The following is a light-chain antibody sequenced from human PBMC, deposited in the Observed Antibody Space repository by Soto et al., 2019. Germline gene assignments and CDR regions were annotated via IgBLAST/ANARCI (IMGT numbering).Light chain of an antibody. CDR2: EVS. V-gene: IGLV2-14*01. Sequence: QSSPTQPASVSGSAGQPITISCTGTSSDVGGYNYVSWYQQHPGKAPKLMIYEVSNRPSGVSNRFSGSKSGNTASLTISGLQAEDEADYYCSSYTSSSTLVFGTGTKVTVL. CDR3: SSYTSSSTLV. CDR1: SSDVGGYNY. J-gene: IGLJ1*01.